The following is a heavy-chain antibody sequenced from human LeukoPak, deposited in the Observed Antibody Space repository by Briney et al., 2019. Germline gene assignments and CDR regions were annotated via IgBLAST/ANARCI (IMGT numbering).Heavy chain of an antibody. CDR3: ARAKAALDAFDI. D-gene: IGHD2-15*01. CDR1: GGSISSYY. V-gene: IGHV4-59*01. Sequence: SETLSLTCTVSGGSISSYYWSWIRQPPGKGLEWIWYIYYSGSTNYNPSLKSRVTISVDTSKNQFSLKLSSVTAADTAVYYCARAKAALDAFDIWGQGTMVTVSS. CDR2: IYYSGST. J-gene: IGHJ3*02.